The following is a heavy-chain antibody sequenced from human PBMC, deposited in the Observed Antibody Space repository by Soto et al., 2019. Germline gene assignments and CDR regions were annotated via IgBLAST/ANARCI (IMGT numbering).Heavy chain of an antibody. CDR2: INPNSGGT. CDR3: ASAAVTGTAGLDF. J-gene: IGHJ4*02. V-gene: IGHV1-2*02. D-gene: IGHD6-19*01. CDR1: GYTFSGFY. Sequence: GASVKVSCKASGYTFSGFYMHWVRQAPGQGLEWMGWINPNSGGTKSAEKFQGRVTMTRDTPISTAYVELSRLTSDDTAVYYCASAAVTGTAGLDFWGQGTQVT.